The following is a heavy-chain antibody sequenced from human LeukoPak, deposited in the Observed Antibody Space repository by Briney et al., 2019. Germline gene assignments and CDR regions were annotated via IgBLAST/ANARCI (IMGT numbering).Heavy chain of an antibody. CDR1: GFSFSGYA. Sequence: GGSLRLSCEASGFSFSGYAMSWVRQAPGKGLDWVSGVSDSGVNTYYADSVKGRFTISRDNSKNTLYLQMNSLRAEDTAVYYCARDARDGYGGNPFDYWGQGTLVTVSS. J-gene: IGHJ4*02. D-gene: IGHD4-23*01. V-gene: IGHV3-23*01. CDR2: VSDSGVNT. CDR3: ARDARDGYGGNPFDY.